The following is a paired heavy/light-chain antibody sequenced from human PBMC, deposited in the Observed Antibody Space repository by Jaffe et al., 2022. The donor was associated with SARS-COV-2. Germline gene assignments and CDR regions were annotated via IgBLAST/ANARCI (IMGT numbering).Heavy chain of an antibody. CDR1: GYTFTSYY. J-gene: IGHJ3*02. CDR3: ARAGQTVTMVRGESLMGDAFDI. Sequence: QVQLVQSGAEVKKPGASVKVSCKASGYTFTSYYMHWVRQAPGQGLEWMGIINPSGGSTSYAQKFQGRVTMTRDTSTSTVYMELSSLRSEDTAVYYCARAGQTVTMVRGESLMGDAFDIWGQGTMVTVSS. V-gene: IGHV1-46*01. D-gene: IGHD3-10*01. CDR2: INPSGGST.
Light chain of an antibody. CDR2: KDS. CDR3: QSADSSGTHVV. CDR1: ALPKQY. V-gene: IGLV3-25*03. J-gene: IGLJ2*01. Sequence: SYELTQPPSVSVSPGQTARITCSADALPKQYAYWYQQKPGQAPVLVIYKDSERPSGIPERFSGSSSGTTVTLTISGVQAEDEADYYCQSADSSGTHVVFGGGTKLTVL.